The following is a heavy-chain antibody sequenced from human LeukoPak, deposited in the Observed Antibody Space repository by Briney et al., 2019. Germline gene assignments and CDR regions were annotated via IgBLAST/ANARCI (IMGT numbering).Heavy chain of an antibody. CDR1: GYTLSDYY. CDR3: ARDLPIVVTGRNY. V-gene: IGHV1-2*02. Sequence: ASVTVSRKTSGYTLSDYYRHWVRQAPGQGLEWMGWINTSSGGTNFAQKFQGRVTMTRDTYIRTAYMELTRLRFDDTAVYYCARDLPIVVTGRNYCGQGTLVTVSS. D-gene: IGHD2-21*02. CDR2: INTSSGGT. J-gene: IGHJ4*01.